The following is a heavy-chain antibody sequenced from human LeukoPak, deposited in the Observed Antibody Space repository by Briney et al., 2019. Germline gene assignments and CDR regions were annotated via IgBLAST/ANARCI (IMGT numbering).Heavy chain of an antibody. CDR2: IFTTGST. Sequence: SETLSLTCTVSGGSMSGYFWSWIRQPPGKGQEWIGYIFTTGSTNYSPSLKSRVAISVDTSKNQFSLRLRSVTAADTAVYYCARRDYYFHSMDVWGKGTTVTVSS. V-gene: IGHV4-4*09. CDR1: GGSMSGYF. CDR3: ARRDYYFHSMDV. J-gene: IGHJ6*03.